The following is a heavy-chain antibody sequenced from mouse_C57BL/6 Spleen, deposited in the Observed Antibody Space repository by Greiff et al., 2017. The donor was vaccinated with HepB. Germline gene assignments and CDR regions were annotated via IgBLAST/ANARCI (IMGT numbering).Heavy chain of an antibody. D-gene: IGHD1-1*01. CDR3: AREGDTTVVSHWYFDV. Sequence: QVQLKESGAELVKPGASVKISCKASGYAFSSYWMNWVKQRPGKGLEWIGQIYPGDGDTNYNGKFKGKATLTADKSSSTAYMQLSSLTSEDSAVYFCAREGDTTVVSHWYFDVWGTGTTVTVSS. V-gene: IGHV1-80*01. CDR2: IYPGDGDT. J-gene: IGHJ1*03. CDR1: GYAFSSYW.